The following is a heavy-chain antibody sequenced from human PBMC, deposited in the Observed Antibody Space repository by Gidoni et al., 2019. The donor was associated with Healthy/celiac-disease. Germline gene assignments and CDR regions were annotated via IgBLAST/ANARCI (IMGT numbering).Heavy chain of an antibody. Sequence: QVQLQESGPGLVKPSETLSLTCTVSGGSISSYYWSWIRQPPGKGLEWIGYIYYSGSTNYNPSLKSRVTISVDTSKNQFSLKLSSVTAADTAVYYCARAYGIAAQISYGMDVWGQGTTVTVSS. V-gene: IGHV4-59*01. CDR2: IYYSGST. J-gene: IGHJ6*02. CDR3: ARAYGIAAQISYGMDV. D-gene: IGHD6-13*01. CDR1: GGSISSYY.